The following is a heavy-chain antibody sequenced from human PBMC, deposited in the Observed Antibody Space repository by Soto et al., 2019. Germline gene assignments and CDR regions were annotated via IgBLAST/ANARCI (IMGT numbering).Heavy chain of an antibody. J-gene: IGHJ3*02. D-gene: IGHD6-19*01. CDR1: GYNFVDYW. CDR3: ARQGDMAATSADAFDI. Sequence: GESLKISCKASGYNFVDYWIAWVRQMPGKGLEWMGIIYPGDSDARYSPSFEGQVTISVDKSITTAYLHWSSLEASDSAVYYCARQGDMAATSADAFDIWGQGTLVTVSS. V-gene: IGHV5-51*01. CDR2: IYPGDSDA.